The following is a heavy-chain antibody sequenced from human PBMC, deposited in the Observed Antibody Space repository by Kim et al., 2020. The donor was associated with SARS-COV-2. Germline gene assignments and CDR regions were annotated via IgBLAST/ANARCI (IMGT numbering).Heavy chain of an antibody. D-gene: IGHD2-21*02. J-gene: IGHJ4*02. Sequence: KKNYADTVKGRVIVSRDNSKNTLYLQMNSLKAEDTAVYYCARDFTADYFDYWGQGTLVTVSS. CDR3: ARDFTADYFDY. CDR2: KK. V-gene: IGHV3-33*01.